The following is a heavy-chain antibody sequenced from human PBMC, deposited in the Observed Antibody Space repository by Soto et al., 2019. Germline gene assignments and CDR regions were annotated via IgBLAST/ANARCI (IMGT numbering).Heavy chain of an antibody. CDR3: ARQRTTVVTQAYFDH. J-gene: IGHJ4*02. CDR1: EGSIISSAYY. D-gene: IGHD2-21*02. V-gene: IGHV4-39*01. Sequence: SVINSLTRSVAEGSIISSAYYWSWIRQPPGKGLEWIGSIYYSGRTYYNPSFKSRVTISIDTSKNQFSLKLSSVTATDTAVYYCARQRTTVVTQAYFDHWGQGALVTVSS. CDR2: IYYSGRT.